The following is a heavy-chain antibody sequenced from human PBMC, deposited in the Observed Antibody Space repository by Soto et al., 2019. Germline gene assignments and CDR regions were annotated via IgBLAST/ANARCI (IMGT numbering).Heavy chain of an antibody. V-gene: IGHV3-53*01. D-gene: IGHD3-3*01. Sequence: GGSLRLSCAASGFTVSSNYMSWVRQAPGKGLEWVSVIYSGGSTYYADSVKGRFTISRDNSKNTLYLQMNSLRAEDTAVYYCARVSIFGVVDYYYYGMDVWGQGTTVTVSS. CDR1: GFTVSSNY. CDR2: IYSGGST. J-gene: IGHJ6*02. CDR3: ARVSIFGVVDYYYYGMDV.